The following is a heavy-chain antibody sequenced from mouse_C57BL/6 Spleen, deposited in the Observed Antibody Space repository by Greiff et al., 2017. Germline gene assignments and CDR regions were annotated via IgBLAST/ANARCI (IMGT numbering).Heavy chain of an antibody. CDR2: IDSANGNN. Sequence: EVQLQQSVAELVRPGASVELSCTASGFNIKNTYMHWVKQRPEQGLEWIGRIDSANGNNKYAPKFQGKATIIADTSSSTAYLHLSSLTSENTVIYYCAAYSSTPAWFAYWGQGTLVTVSA. V-gene: IGHV14-3*01. J-gene: IGHJ3*01. CDR3: AAYSSTPAWFAY. CDR1: GFNIKNTY. D-gene: IGHD2-5*01.